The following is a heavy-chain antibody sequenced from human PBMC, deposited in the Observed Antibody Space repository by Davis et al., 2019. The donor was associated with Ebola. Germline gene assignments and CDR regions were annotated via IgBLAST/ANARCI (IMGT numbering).Heavy chain of an antibody. Sequence: GESLKISCTDSVITFSSYAMTWVRQAPGKGLEWVSAISGSGGTTYYAGSVKGRFTVSRDNSKNTLFLHINSLRVEDTAVYYCARVPATYYGMDVWGKGTTVTVSS. J-gene: IGHJ6*04. CDR1: VITFSSYA. CDR2: ISGSGGTT. CDR3: ARVPATYYGMDV. V-gene: IGHV3-23*01.